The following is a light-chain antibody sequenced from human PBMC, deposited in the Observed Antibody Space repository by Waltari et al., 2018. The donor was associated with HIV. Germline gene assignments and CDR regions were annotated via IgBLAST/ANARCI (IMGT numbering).Light chain of an antibody. CDR3: TTWDDSLNVLV. J-gene: IGLJ3*02. Sequence: QSVLPQPPSASGTPGQTVTISCSGSRSHIGSNTVNWYHHLPGPTPKLLIYSNNVRPSGVPDRFSGFKSGTSASLAISGLQAQDEADYYCTTWDDSLNVLVFGGGTEVTVL. CDR2: SNN. CDR1: RSHIGSNT. V-gene: IGLV1-44*01.